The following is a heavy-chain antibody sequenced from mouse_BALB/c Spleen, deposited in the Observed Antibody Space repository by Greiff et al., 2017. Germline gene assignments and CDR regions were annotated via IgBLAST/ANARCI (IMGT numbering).Heavy chain of an antibody. Sequence: EVQVVESGGGLVKPGGSLKLSCAASGFTFSSYAMSWVRQSPEKRLEWVAEISSGGSYTYYPDTVTGRFTISRDNAKNTLYLEMSSLRSEDTAMYYCARPSAYSMDYWGQGTSVTVSS. J-gene: IGHJ4*01. CDR1: GFTFSSYA. CDR2: ISSGGSYT. CDR3: ARPSAYSMDY. V-gene: IGHV5-9-4*01. D-gene: IGHD3-1*01.